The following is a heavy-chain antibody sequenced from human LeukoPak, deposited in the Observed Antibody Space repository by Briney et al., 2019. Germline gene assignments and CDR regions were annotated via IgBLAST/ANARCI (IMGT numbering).Heavy chain of an antibody. CDR3: ARTGRYFDWLLLFDP. Sequence: PSETLSLTCAVYGGSFSGYYWSWIRQPPGKGLEWIGEINHSGSTNYNPSLKSRVTISVDTSKNQFSLKLSSVTAAGTAVYYCARTGRYFDWLLLFDPWGQGTLVTVSS. D-gene: IGHD3-9*01. CDR1: GGSFSGYY. J-gene: IGHJ5*02. V-gene: IGHV4-34*01. CDR2: INHSGST.